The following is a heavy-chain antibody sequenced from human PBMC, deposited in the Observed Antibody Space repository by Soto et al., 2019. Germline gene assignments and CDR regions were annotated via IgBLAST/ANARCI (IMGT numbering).Heavy chain of an antibody. D-gene: IGHD3-10*01. CDR2: INHSGST. J-gene: IGHJ6*04. V-gene: IGHV4-34*01. CDR3: ARPIAGAGFSYYSYGREV. CDR1: GGSFSGYY. Sequence: PSETLSLTCAVYGGSFSGYYWSWIRQPPGKGLEWIGEINHSGSTNYNPSLKSRVSISVDTSKNQFSLKLSSVTAADTAGYYWARPIAGAGFSYYSYGREVGAKGPRFTFPS.